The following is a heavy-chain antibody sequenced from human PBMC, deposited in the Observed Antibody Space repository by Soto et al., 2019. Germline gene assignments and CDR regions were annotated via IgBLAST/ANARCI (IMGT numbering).Heavy chain of an antibody. D-gene: IGHD3-10*01. CDR2: ISSSSSTI. J-gene: IGHJ4*02. CDR3: ARAMVRGVISPIDY. CDR1: GFTFSSYS. V-gene: IGHV3-48*01. Sequence: EVQLVESGGGLVQPGGSLRLSCAASGFTFSSYSMNWVRQAPGKGLEWVSYISSSSSTIYYADSVKGRFTISRDNAKNSLYLQMNGLRAEDTAVYYCARAMVRGVISPIDYWGQGTLVTVSS.